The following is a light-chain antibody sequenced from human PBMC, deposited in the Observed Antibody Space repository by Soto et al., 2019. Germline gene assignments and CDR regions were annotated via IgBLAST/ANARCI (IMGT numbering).Light chain of an antibody. J-gene: IGKJ1*01. CDR2: GAS. V-gene: IGKV3-20*01. Sequence: EIVLTQSPGTLSLSPGERATLSCRASQSVTSSYLAWYQHKPGQAPRLLIYGASRRATGIPDRFGGSGSGTDFTLTISRLEPEDFAVYYCQQYGNSPRTFGQGTKVDIK. CDR3: QQYGNSPRT. CDR1: QSVTSSY.